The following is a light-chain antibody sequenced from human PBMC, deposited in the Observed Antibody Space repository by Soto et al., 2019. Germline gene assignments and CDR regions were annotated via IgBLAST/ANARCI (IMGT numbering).Light chain of an antibody. Sequence: EIVLTQSPSTLSLSPGERATLSCRASQSVSSTSLAWYQQKPGQPPRLLIYGVSTRATGIPDRFSGSGSGTDFTLTIGRLEPEDFAVYYCQQYGSSPPGLTFGGGTKV. CDR3: QQYGSSPPGLT. J-gene: IGKJ4*01. CDR1: QSVSSTS. CDR2: GVS. V-gene: IGKV3-20*01.